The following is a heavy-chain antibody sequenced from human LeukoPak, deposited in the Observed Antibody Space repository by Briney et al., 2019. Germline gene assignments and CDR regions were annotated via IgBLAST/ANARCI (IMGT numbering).Heavy chain of an antibody. J-gene: IGHJ4*02. Sequence: SETLSLTCTVSGGSISSYYWSWIRQPPGKGLEWIGYIYYSGSTNYNPSLKSRVTISVDTSKNQFSLKLSSVTAADTAVYYCAKGLDPNFETWLVPPERLGFDYWGQGTLVTVSS. V-gene: IGHV4-59*01. CDR2: IYYSGST. D-gene: IGHD6-19*01. CDR3: AKGLDPNFETWLVPPERLGFDY. CDR1: GGSISSYY.